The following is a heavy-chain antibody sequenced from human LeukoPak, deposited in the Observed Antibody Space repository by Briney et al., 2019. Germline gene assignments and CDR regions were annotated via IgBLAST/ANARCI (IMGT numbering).Heavy chain of an antibody. CDR1: GFTFSSYW. V-gene: IGHV3-74*01. CDR3: ARGTMPDY. D-gene: IGHD2-2*01. CDR2: INTDGSST. Sequence: GQSLRLSCAASGFTFSSYWMNWVRQAPGKGLVWVSRINTDGSSTNYADSLQGRFTISRDNAKNTLYLQLNSLRADDTAVYFCARGTMPDYWGQGTLVTVSS. J-gene: IGHJ4*02.